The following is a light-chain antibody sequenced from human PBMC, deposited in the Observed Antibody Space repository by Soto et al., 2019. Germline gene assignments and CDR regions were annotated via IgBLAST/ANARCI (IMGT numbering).Light chain of an antibody. CDR1: SSDVGSYNL. Sequence: QSALTQPASVSGSPGQSITISCTGTSSDVGSYNLVSWYQQHPGKAPKLMIYEGSKRPSGVSNRFSGSKSANTASLTISGLQAEDEADYYCCSYAAGGTVVFGGGTKLTVL. V-gene: IGLV2-23*01. CDR3: CSYAAGGTVV. J-gene: IGLJ2*01. CDR2: EGS.